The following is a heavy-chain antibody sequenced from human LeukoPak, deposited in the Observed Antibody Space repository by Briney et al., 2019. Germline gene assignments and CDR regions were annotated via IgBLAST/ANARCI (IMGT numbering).Heavy chain of an antibody. J-gene: IGHJ3*02. CDR3: ARLRPITIFGVVILDAFDI. CDR1: GGSISSYY. Sequence: KTSETLSLTCTVSGGSISSYYWSWIRQPPGKGLEWIGYIYYSGSTNYNPSLKSRVTISVDTSKNQFSLKLSSVPAADTAGYYCARLRPITIFGVVILDAFDIWGQGTMVTVSS. CDR2: IYYSGST. D-gene: IGHD3-3*01. V-gene: IGHV4-59*01.